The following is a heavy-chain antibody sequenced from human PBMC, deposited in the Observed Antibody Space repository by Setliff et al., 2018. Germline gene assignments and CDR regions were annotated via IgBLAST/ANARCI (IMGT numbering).Heavy chain of an antibody. J-gene: IGHJ3*02. V-gene: IGHV3-23*01. Sequence: GSLRLSCAASGFTFSSYAMSWVRQAPGKGLEWVSAISGSGGSTYYADSVKGRFTISRDSSKNTLYLQMSSLRAEDTAVYYCVKTHWDTWIRGAFDIWGQGTMVTVSS. CDR1: GFTFSSYA. D-gene: IGHD3-10*01. CDR3: VKTHWDTWIRGAFDI. CDR2: ISGSGGST.